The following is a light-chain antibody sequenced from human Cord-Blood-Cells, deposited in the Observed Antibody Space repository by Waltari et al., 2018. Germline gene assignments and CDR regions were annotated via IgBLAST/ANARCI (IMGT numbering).Light chain of an antibody. CDR3: QSYDSSLSGYV. Sequence: QSVLTQPPSVSGAPGQRVTISCTGSSSNIGAGYDVHWYQQLPGTAPKLLIYGTSNRPSGVPDRVSGSKSCTSASLAITGLQAEDEADYYCQSYDSSLSGYVFGTGTKVTVL. J-gene: IGLJ1*01. V-gene: IGLV1-40*01. CDR1: SSNIGAGYD. CDR2: GTS.